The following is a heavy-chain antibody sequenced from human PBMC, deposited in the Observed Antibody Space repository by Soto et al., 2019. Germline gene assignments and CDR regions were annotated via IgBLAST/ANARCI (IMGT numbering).Heavy chain of an antibody. CDR2: IKRKPEDGTT. CDR3: TLSSGYYYTVGY. Sequence: GSLRLSCAPSGFTFSNAWMSWVPQRPGKGMEWLGRIKRKPEDGTTDYAPPVKERFTNSRDDSKNTLYLQMYSLKTEDTAVYYCTLSSGYYYTVGYWGQRNLVPVSS. CDR1: GFTFSNAW. D-gene: IGHD3-22*01. J-gene: IGHJ4*02. V-gene: IGHV3-15*01.